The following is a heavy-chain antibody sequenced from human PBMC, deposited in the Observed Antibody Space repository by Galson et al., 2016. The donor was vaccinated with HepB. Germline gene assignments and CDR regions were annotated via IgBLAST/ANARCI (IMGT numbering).Heavy chain of an antibody. CDR3: ARDLGVHAGNY. J-gene: IGHJ4*02. V-gene: IGHV3-48*01. CDR2: ISSSGDAV. Sequence: SLRLSCAVSGFTFSSYWMNWVRQAPGKGLEWLSYISSSGDAVYYADSVRGRFTISRDNAKNSLFLQMNSLRVEDTAVYYCARDLGVHAGNYWGQGTLVSVSS. CDR1: GFTFSSYW. D-gene: IGHD3-16*01.